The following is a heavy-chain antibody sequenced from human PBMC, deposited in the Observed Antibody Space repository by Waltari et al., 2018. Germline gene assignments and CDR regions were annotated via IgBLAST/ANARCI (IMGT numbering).Heavy chain of an antibody. Sequence: QVQLAQSGAEVKKPGASVKVSCKTSAYRFTDYYLHWVRQAPGQGLEWMEWINPNSGATNYPQKFQGRVIMTRDTSISTVYMELSSLRSDDTAVYYCARDKGDTSYYNYFDFWGQGTLVTVSS. CDR3: ARDKGDTSYYNYFDF. D-gene: IGHD2-8*01. CDR1: AYRFTDYY. CDR2: INPNSGAT. V-gene: IGHV1-2*02. J-gene: IGHJ4*02.